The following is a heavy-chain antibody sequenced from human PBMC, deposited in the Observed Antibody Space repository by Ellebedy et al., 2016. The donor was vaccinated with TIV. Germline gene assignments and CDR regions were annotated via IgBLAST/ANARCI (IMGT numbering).Heavy chain of an antibody. Sequence: SGPTLVKPKETLTLTCTVSGFSLDNIILGVSWIRQPPGKALEWLAHIFSNDKESYSTSLKSRLSISKDSSKSQVVLTMANVDPVDTATYYSERALYNFGGDCSYNLDYWGQGALVTVSS. J-gene: IGHJ4*02. V-gene: IGHV2-26*01. CDR3: ERALYNFGGDCSYNLDY. D-gene: IGHD2-21*02. CDR2: IFSNDKE. CDR1: GFSLDNIILG.